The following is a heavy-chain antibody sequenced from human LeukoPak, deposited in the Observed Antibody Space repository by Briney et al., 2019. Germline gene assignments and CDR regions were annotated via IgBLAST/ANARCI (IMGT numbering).Heavy chain of an antibody. J-gene: IGHJ6*02. CDR3: ATSWDYYDSSGYYYLPYGMDV. Sequence: PSETLSLTCTVSGGSISSSSYYWGWIRQPPGKGLEWIGSIYYSGSTYYNPSLKRRVTISVDTSKNQFSLKLSSVTAADTAVYYCATSWDYYDSSGYYYLPYGMDVWGQGTTVTVSS. D-gene: IGHD3-22*01. CDR1: GGSISSSSYY. CDR2: IYYSGST. V-gene: IGHV4-39*01.